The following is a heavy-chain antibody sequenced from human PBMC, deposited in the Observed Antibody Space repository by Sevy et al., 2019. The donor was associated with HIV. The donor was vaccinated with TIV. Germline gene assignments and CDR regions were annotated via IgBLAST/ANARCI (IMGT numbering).Heavy chain of an antibody. J-gene: IGHJ3*02. D-gene: IGHD5-12*01. Sequence: ASVKVSCKASGGTFSSYAISWVRQAPGQGLEWMGGIIPIFGTANYAQKFQGRVTITADESTSTAYMELSSLRSEDTAVYYCARDGRGEGGYDNAIDIWGQGTMVTVSS. CDR2: IIPIFGTA. CDR1: GGTFSSYA. CDR3: ARDGRGEGGYDNAIDI. V-gene: IGHV1-69*13.